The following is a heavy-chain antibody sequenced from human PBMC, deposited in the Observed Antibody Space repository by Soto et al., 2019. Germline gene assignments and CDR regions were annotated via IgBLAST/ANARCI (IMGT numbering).Heavy chain of an antibody. D-gene: IGHD6-19*01. CDR2: IWYDGSHE. J-gene: IGHJ4*02. V-gene: IGHV3-33*01. CDR3: AIDSAAGRGLDY. CDR1: GFTFSHFG. Sequence: QVQLVESGGGVVQPGRSLRLSCAASGFTFSHFGMHWVRQAPGKGLESVAIIWYDGSHEYYADSVKGRFTISRDNSTNTLSLQMNSLTAEDTALYYCAIDSAAGRGLDYWGQGTLVTVSS.